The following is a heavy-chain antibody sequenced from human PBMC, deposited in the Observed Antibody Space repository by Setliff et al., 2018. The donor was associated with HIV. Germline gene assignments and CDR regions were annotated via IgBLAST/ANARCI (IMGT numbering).Heavy chain of an antibody. CDR3: ARKATTYYYFYYLVV. Sequence: SETLSLTCIVSGGSISNYYWWTWVRQPPGKGLEWIGEISNSGSANYNPSLESRVTMSVDTSKNQVSLNLSSATAADTAVYYCARKATTYYYFYYLVVWGKATTVTVSS. CDR1: GGSISNYYW. D-gene: IGHD1-1*01. J-gene: IGHJ6*03. CDR2: ISNSGSA. V-gene: IGHV4-4*02.